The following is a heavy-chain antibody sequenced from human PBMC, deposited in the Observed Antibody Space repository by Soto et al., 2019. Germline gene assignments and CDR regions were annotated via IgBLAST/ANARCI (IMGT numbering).Heavy chain of an antibody. CDR1: GYSFTGHY. J-gene: IGHJ4*02. D-gene: IGHD3-22*01. V-gene: IGHV1-2*02. CDR3: TTKPKTYYYDSSGYYRY. CDR2: IDPKSGAT. Sequence: ASVKVSCKASGYSFTGHYMQWVRQAPGQGLEWMGWIDPKSGATNYAQKFQYRVTMTSETSINTASMDLSWLTSDDTTVYYCTTKPKTYYYDSSGYYRYWGQGTLVTVSS.